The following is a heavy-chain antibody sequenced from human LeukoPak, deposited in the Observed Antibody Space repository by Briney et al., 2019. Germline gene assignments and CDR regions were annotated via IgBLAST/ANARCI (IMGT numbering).Heavy chain of an antibody. CDR3: ATTPTTKPGAFDI. CDR2: IKSKTDGGTT. V-gene: IGHV3-15*01. D-gene: IGHD1-14*01. Sequence: GGSLRLSCAASGFTFSNAWMSWVRQAPGKGLEWVGRIKSKTDGGTTDYAAPVKGRFTISRDDSKNTLYLQMNSLKTEDTAVYYCATTPTTKPGAFDIWGQGTMVTVSS. CDR1: GFTFSNAW. J-gene: IGHJ3*02.